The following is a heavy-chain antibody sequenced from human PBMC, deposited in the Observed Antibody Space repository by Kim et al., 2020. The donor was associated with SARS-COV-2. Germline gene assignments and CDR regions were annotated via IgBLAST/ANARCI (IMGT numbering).Heavy chain of an antibody. Sequence: GGSLRLSCAASGFTFSSYSMNWVRQAPGKGLEWVSSISSSSSYIYYADSVKGRFTISRDNAKNSLYLQMNSLRAEDTAVYYCARAQRLHFGIAAADDDYWGQGTLVTVSS. CDR3: ARAQRLHFGIAAADDDY. CDR1: GFTFSSYS. D-gene: IGHD6-13*01. J-gene: IGHJ4*02. CDR2: ISSSSSYI. V-gene: IGHV3-21*01.